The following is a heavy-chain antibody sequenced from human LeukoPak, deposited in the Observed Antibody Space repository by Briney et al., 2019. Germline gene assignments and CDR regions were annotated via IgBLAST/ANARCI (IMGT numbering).Heavy chain of an antibody. Sequence: PGGSLRLSCAASGSTFSSYAMHWVRQAPGKGLEWVAVISYDGSNKYYADSVKGRFTISRDNSKNTLYLQMNSLRAEDTAVYYCARAPDYGDYVRWFDPWGQGTLVTVSS. D-gene: IGHD4-17*01. CDR3: ARAPDYGDYVRWFDP. J-gene: IGHJ5*02. CDR1: GSTFSSYA. CDR2: ISYDGSNK. V-gene: IGHV3-30-3*01.